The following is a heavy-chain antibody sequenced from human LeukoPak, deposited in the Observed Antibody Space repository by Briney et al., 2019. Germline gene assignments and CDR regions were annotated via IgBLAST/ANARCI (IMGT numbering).Heavy chain of an antibody. CDR1: GGSISTSSHY. Sequence: SETLSLTCSVSGGSISTSSHYWGWIRQPPGKGLQFIGNIHYSGSTYYNPSLKSRVTISVDTSKNQFSLNLGSVTAADTAVYYCARYSYYDILTGYYKEWGQGTLVTVSS. CDR2: IHYSGST. CDR3: ARYSYYDILTGYYKE. V-gene: IGHV4-39*01. D-gene: IGHD3-9*01. J-gene: IGHJ4*02.